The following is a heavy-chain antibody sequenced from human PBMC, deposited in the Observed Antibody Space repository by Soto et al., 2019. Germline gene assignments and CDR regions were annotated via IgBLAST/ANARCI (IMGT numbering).Heavy chain of an antibody. J-gene: IGHJ4*02. CDR2: IYYSGST. Sequence: TSETLSLTCTVSGGSISSGGYYWCWIRQHPGKGLEWIGYIYYSGSTYYNPSLKSRVTISVDTSKNQFSLKLSSVTAADTAVYYCARWPQLEPRFDYWGQGTLVTVSS. CDR3: ARWPQLEPRFDY. V-gene: IGHV4-31*03. CDR1: GGSISSGGYY. D-gene: IGHD1-1*01.